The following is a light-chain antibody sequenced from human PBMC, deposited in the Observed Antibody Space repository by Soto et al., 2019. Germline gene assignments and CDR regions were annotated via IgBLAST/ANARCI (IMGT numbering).Light chain of an antibody. V-gene: IGKV1-5*03. CDR1: QNINSW. CDR3: QQYESFFPLT. Sequence: DIQMTQSPSTLSASVGDRVTITCRARQNINSWLAWYQQKPGKAPKLLIYKASNLESGVPSSFSGSGSGTDFTLTISSLQPDDFATYHCQQYESFFPLTFGGGTKVDIK. CDR2: KAS. J-gene: IGKJ4*01.